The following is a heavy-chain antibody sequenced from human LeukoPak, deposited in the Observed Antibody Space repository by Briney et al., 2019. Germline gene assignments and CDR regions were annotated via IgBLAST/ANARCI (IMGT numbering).Heavy chain of an antibody. J-gene: IGHJ6*02. V-gene: IGHV6-1*01. CDR2: TYYRSKWYN. D-gene: IGHD3-10*01. Sequence: SQTLSLTCAISGYSVSSNSAAWNWIRQSPSRGLEWLGRTYYRSKWYNVYSVSVKSRITINPDTSKNQFYLQLNSVTPEATAVYRSARAELLWLGEPRQVGMDVWGQGTTVTVSS. CDR3: ARAELLWLGEPRQVGMDV. CDR1: GYSVSSNSAA.